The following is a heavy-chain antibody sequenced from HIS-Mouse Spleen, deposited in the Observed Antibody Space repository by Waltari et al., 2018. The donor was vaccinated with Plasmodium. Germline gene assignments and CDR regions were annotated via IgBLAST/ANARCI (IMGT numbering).Heavy chain of an antibody. Sequence: QLQLQESGPGLVKPSETLSLTCTVSGGSLSTSSYYWGWIRQPPRKGLEWIGSIYYSGSTYYNPSLKSRVTISVDTSKNQFSLKLSSVTAADTAVYYCARGRENYYDSSGYAFDIWGQGTMVTVSS. D-gene: IGHD3-22*01. CDR1: GGSLSTSSYY. J-gene: IGHJ3*02. V-gene: IGHV4-39*07. CDR2: IYYSGST. CDR3: ARGRENYYDSSGYAFDI.